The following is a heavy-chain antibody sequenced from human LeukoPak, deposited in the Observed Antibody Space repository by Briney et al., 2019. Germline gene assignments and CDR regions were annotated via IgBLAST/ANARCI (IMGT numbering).Heavy chain of an antibody. CDR3: ARDRGKGYYGMDV. V-gene: IGHV4-30-4*01. CDR2: IYYSGST. J-gene: IGHJ6*02. Sequence: PSQTLSLTCTVSGGSISSGDYYWSWTRQPPGEGLEWIGYIYYSGSTYYNPSLKSRVTISVDTSKNQFSLKLSSVTAADTAVYYCARDRGKGYYGMDVWGQGTTVTVSS. CDR1: GGSISSGDYY. D-gene: IGHD3-10*01.